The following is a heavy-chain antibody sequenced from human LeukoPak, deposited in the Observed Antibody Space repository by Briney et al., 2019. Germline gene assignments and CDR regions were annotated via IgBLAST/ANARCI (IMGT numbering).Heavy chain of an antibody. D-gene: IGHD1-26*01. V-gene: IGHV4-39*07. CDR2: IYYGGTT. CDR3: AREFRGTYYSQIDY. J-gene: IGHJ4*02. CDR1: GGSISSSLYY. Sequence: SETLSLTCIVSGGSISSSLYYWGWLRQPPGEGLDWIGTIYYGGTTYYNPSLKSRVTISVDTSRNQFSLRLTSVTAADTAVYYCAREFRGTYYSQIDYWGQGTLVTVSS.